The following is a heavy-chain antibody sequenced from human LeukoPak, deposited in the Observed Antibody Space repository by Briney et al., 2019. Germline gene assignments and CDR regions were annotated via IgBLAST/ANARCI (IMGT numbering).Heavy chain of an antibody. Sequence: GGSLRLSCAASGFTFSGYSMNWVRQAPGKGLEGISYTSSSGVTTDYADSVRGRFTISRDNAKNLLFLEMNSLRDDDTAVYYCARDGGSRGYTYGQGAFDIWGQGTMVTVSS. CDR3: ARDGGSRGYTYGQGAFDI. CDR2: TSSSGVTT. V-gene: IGHV3-48*02. D-gene: IGHD5-18*01. J-gene: IGHJ3*02. CDR1: GFTFSGYS.